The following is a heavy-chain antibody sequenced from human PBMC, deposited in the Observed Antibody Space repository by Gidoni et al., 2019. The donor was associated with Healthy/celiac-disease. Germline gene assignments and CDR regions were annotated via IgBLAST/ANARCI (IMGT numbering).Heavy chain of an antibody. V-gene: IGHV2-5*02. CDR1: GFSLSTRGVG. CDR3: AHSPDYDFWSGGGWFDP. CDR2: IYLDDDK. Sequence: QITLKESGPTLVKPTQTLTLTCTFSGFSLSTRGVGVGWIRQPPGKALEWLALIYLDDDKRYSPSLKSRLTITKDTSKNQVVLTMTNMDPVDTATYYCAHSPDYDFWSGGGWFDPWGQGTLVTVSS. J-gene: IGHJ5*02. D-gene: IGHD3-3*01.